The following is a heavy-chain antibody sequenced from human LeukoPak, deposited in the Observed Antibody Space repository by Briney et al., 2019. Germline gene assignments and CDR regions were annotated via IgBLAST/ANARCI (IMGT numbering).Heavy chain of an antibody. D-gene: IGHD3-10*01. J-gene: IGHJ4*02. Sequence: SETLSLTCTVSGGSIRSGGYYWSWIRQHPGKGLEWIGHIYYGGSTYYNPSLKSRVIISLDTSKNQFSLKLSSVTAADTAVYYCARGMGGSGYYYFDYWGQGTLVTVSS. CDR2: IYYGGST. CDR3: ARGMGGSGYYYFDY. V-gene: IGHV4-31*03. CDR1: GGSIRSGGYY.